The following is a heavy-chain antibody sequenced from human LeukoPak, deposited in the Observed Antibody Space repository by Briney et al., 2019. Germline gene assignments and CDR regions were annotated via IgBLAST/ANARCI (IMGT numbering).Heavy chain of an antibody. V-gene: IGHV3-23*01. CDR2: ISGSGGST. CDR1: GFTFSSYA. Sequence: GGSLRLSCAASGFTFSSYAMSWVRQAPGKGLEWVSAISGSGGSTYYADSVKGRFTISRDNFKNTLYLQMNSLRAEDTAVYYCARGYSSSWYWDYWGQGTLVTVSS. D-gene: IGHD6-13*01. J-gene: IGHJ4*02. CDR3: ARGYSSSWYWDY.